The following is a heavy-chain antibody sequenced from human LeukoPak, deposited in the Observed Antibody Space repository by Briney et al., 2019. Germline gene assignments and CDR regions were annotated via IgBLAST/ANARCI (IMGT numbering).Heavy chain of an antibody. V-gene: IGHV4-59*01. CDR1: GGSISSYY. CDR3: ARDRPGGSSLDY. CDR2: IYYSGST. J-gene: IGHJ4*02. Sequence: KTSETLSLTCTVSGGSISSYYWSWIRQPPGKGLEWIGYIYYSGSTNYNPSLKSRVTISVDTSKNQFSLNLSSVTAADTAVYYCARDRPGGSSLDYWGQGILVTVSS. D-gene: IGHD6-13*01.